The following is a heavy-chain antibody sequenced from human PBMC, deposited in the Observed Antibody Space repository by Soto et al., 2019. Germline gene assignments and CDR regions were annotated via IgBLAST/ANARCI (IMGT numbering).Heavy chain of an antibody. CDR2: TSGSTGNT. V-gene: IGHV3-23*01. D-gene: IGHD6-13*01. CDR3: ANSRSAAGPRWVY. CDR1: GFTFSSYG. Sequence: EVQLLESGGGLVQPGGSLRLSCAASGFTFSSYGMTWVRQAPGKGLEWVSATSGSTGNTYYADSVKGRFTISRDNSKNTLYLQMNSLRAEDTAVYYCANSRSAAGPRWVYWGQGTLVTVSS. J-gene: IGHJ4*02.